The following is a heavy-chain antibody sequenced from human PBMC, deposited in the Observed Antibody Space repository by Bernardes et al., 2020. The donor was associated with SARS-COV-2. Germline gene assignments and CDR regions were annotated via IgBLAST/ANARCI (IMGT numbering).Heavy chain of an antibody. CDR1: GSSVSSGGYY. V-gene: IGHV4-61*08. D-gene: IGHD2-15*01. CDR3: AQDVSGGTLDY. J-gene: IGHJ4*02. Sequence: SETLYLTCTVSGSSVSSGGYYWSWIRQPPGLGLEWVGFIYYNGTTNYNPSLKSRVTISVDTSTNQLSLKLTIVTAADTAVYYCAQDVSGGTLDYWGQGTPVTVSS. CDR2: IYYNGTT.